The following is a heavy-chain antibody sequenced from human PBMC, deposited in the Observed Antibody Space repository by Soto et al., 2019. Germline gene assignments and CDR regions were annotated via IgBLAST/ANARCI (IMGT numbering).Heavy chain of an antibody. CDR1: GLTFSNYA. J-gene: IGHJ4*02. CDR3: AKNQERELPRVIDF. CDR2: MSGSSSTT. D-gene: IGHD1-7*01. V-gene: IGHV3-23*01. Sequence: PGGSLRLSCATSGLTFSNYAMSWVRHAPGGGLEWVSSMSGSSSTTYYADSVRGRSTISRDRSKNTLYLQMSSLRAEDTALYYCAKNQERELPRVIDFWGQGTLVTVSS.